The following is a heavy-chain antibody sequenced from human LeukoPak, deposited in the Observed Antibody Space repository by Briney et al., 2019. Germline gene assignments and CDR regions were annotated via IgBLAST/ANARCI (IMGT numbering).Heavy chain of an antibody. CDR2: IKHDGSEK. J-gene: IGHJ4*02. CDR1: GFTFNKYS. V-gene: IGHV3-7*01. CDR3: ARHNYYHFDY. D-gene: IGHD1-1*01. Sequence: GGSLRLSCTASGFTFNKYSMTWVRQAPGKGLEWVANIKHDGSEKYYVDSVRGRVTISRDNAKNSLYLQMNTLRAEDTAVYFCARHNYYHFDYWGQGTLVTASS.